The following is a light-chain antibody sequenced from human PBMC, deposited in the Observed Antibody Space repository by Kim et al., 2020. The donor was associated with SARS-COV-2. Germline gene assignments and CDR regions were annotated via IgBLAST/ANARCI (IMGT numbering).Light chain of an antibody. V-gene: IGLV2-14*03. Sequence: GQSITISCTGANSDIGGYNSVSWYQQHPGKTPKLMIYDVSKRPSGVSDRFSGSKSGYTASPTISGLQAEDEADYYCSSYTRSSTLVFGGGTKLTVL. J-gene: IGLJ3*02. CDR3: SSYTRSSTLV. CDR2: DVS. CDR1: NSDIGGYNS.